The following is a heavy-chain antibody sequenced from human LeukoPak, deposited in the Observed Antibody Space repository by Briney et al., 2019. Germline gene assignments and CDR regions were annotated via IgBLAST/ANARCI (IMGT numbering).Heavy chain of an antibody. J-gene: IGHJ6*03. CDR2: INPNSGGT. CDR1: GYTFTSYG. Sequence: GASVKVSCKASGYTFTSYGISWVRQAPGQGLEGRGWINPNSGGTNYAQKFQGRVTMTRDTSISTAYMELSRLRSDDTAVYYCASYYGSGSYGVPLDYYYMAVWGKGTTVTISS. D-gene: IGHD3-10*01. CDR3: ASYYGSGSYGVPLDYYYMAV. V-gene: IGHV1-2*02.